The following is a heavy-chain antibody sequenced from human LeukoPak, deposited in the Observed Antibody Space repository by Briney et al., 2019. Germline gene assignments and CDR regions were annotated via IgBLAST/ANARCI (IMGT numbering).Heavy chain of an antibody. J-gene: IGHJ4*02. CDR2: INHSGST. CDR3: ARVSDLEETFDY. D-gene: IGHD2-21*01. V-gene: IGHV4-34*01. CDR1: GGSFSGYY. Sequence: SETLSLTCAVYGGSFSGYYWSWIRQPPGKGLEWIGEINHSGSTNYNPSLKSRVTISVDTSKNQFSLKLSSVTAADTAVYYCARVSDLEETFDYWGQGTLVTVSS.